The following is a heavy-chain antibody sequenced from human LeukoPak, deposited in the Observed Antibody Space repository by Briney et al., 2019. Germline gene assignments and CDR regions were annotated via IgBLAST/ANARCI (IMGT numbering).Heavy chain of an antibody. V-gene: IGHV1-8*01. D-gene: IGHD3-10*01. Sequence: ASVKVSCKASGYSFTSYDINWVRQATGQGPEWMGWMNPKSGNTGYAQKFQGRVTMTRSTSINTAYMELSSLRSDDTAVYYCARVQRVKFPLKYYFDYWGQGTLVTVSS. CDR2: MNPKSGNT. CDR1: GYSFTSYD. CDR3: ARVQRVKFPLKYYFDY. J-gene: IGHJ4*02.